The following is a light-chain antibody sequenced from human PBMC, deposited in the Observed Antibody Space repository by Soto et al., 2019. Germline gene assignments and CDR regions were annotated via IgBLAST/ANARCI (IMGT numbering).Light chain of an antibody. CDR2: RHD. J-gene: IGLJ2*01. V-gene: IGLV1-47*01. CDR3: SSWDYSLSGPV. CDR1: ISNIGTNY. Sequence: QSVLTQPPSASGTPGQRVSISCSGSISNIGTNYVYWYQQLPGTAPKLLIFRHDQRPSGVPDRFSGSKSGTSASLAISGLRSEYEADYYCSSWDYSLSGPVFGGGTKLTVL.